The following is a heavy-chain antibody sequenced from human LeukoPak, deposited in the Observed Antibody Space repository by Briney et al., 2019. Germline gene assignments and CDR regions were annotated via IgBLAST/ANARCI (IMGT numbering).Heavy chain of an antibody. Sequence: HPGGSLRLSCEASGLTVNDNYMSWVRRAPGKGLEWVSIIYSDGSTNYADSVKGRFTVSRDNSKNTVYIQMNSLRTGDTAVYYCARDSSDYGVDFWGQGTLVTVS. CDR2: IYSDGST. J-gene: IGHJ4*02. V-gene: IGHV3-66*02. CDR3: ARDSSDYGVDF. D-gene: IGHD4-17*01. CDR1: GLTVNDNY.